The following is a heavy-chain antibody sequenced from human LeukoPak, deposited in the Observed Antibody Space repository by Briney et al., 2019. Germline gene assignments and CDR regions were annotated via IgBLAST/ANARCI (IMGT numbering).Heavy chain of an antibody. J-gene: IGHJ4*02. CDR2: MKSNRDGGTS. CDR3: NTLSKDVLY. Sequence: GGSLSLSCAASGFTFHNAWMTWVRQAPGKGLEWVGRMKSNRDGGTSDYAAPVKGRFTISRDDSKDTLYLHMNSLRAEDTAVYYCNTLSKDVLYWGQGTLVTVS. V-gene: IGHV3-15*01. CDR1: GFTFHNAW. D-gene: IGHD5-24*01.